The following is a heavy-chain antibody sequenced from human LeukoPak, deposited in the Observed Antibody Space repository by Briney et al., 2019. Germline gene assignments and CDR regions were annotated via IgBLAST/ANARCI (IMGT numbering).Heavy chain of an antibody. J-gene: IGHJ5*02. D-gene: IGHD6-13*01. CDR2: IYYSGST. CDR3: ATTLAAAGTNWFDP. CDR1: GGSISSYY. Sequence: PWETLSLTCTVSGGSISSYYWSWIRQPPGKGLEWIGYIYYSGSTNYNPSLKSRVTISVDTSKNQFSLKLSSVTAADTAVYYCATTLAAAGTNWFDPWGQGTLVTVSS. V-gene: IGHV4-59*01.